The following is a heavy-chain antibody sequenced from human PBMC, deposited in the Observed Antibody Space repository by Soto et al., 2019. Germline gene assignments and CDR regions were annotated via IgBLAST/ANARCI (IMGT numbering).Heavy chain of an antibody. V-gene: IGHV3-30-3*01. Sequence: GGSLRLSCAASGFTFCSYAMHWVRQAPGKGLEWVAVISYDGSNKYYADSVKGRFTISRDNSKNTLYLQMNSLRAEDTAVYYCARDSYGLDVWGQGTTVTVSS. CDR2: ISYDGSNK. J-gene: IGHJ6*02. CDR1: GFTFCSYA. CDR3: ARDSYGLDV.